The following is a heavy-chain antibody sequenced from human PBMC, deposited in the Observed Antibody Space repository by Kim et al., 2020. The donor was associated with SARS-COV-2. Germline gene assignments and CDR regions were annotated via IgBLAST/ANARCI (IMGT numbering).Heavy chain of an antibody. CDR3: AKAIYDSSGYLFDYFDY. D-gene: IGHD3-22*01. CDR2: ISGSGGST. Sequence: GGSLRLSCAASGFTFSSYAMSWVRQAPGKGLEWVSAISGSGGSTYYADSVKGRFTISRDNSKNTLYLQMNSLRAEDTAVYYCAKAIYDSSGYLFDYFDYWGQGTLVTVSS. J-gene: IGHJ4*02. CDR1: GFTFSSYA. V-gene: IGHV3-23*01.